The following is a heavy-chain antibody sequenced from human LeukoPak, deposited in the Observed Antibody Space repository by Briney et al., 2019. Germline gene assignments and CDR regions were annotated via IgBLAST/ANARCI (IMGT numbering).Heavy chain of an antibody. CDR2: IYYSGST. D-gene: IGHD6-6*01. CDR3: ARYSSSPPYYYYGMDV. J-gene: IGHJ6*02. V-gene: IGHV4-59*01. Sequence: SETLSLTCAVYGGSFSSYYWSWIRQPPGKGLEWIGYIYYSGSTNYNPSLKSRVTISVDTSKNQFSLKLSSVTAADTAVYYCARYSSSPPYYYYGMDVWGQGTTVTVSS. CDR1: GGSFSSYY.